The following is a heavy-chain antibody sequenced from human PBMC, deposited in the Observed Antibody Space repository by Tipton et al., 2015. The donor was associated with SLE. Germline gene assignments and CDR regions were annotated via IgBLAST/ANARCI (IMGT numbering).Heavy chain of an antibody. D-gene: IGHD6-13*01. CDR3: ARQSPHIAATGTPFDY. CDR1: GGSFSGYY. V-gene: IGHV4-59*08. J-gene: IGHJ4*02. CDR2: IYYSGST. Sequence: TLSLTCAVYGGSFSGYYWSWIRQPPGKGLEWIGFIYYSGSTNYNPSLKSRVTISVDTSKNQFSLKLNSVTAADTAVYYCARQSPHIAATGTPFDYWGQGTLVTVSS.